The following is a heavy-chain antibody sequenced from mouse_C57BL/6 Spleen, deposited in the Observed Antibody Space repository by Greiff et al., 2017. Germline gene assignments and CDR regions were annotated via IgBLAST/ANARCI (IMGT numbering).Heavy chain of an antibody. Sequence: EVNLVESGGGLVKPGGSLKLSCAASGFTFSSYAMSWVRQTPEKRLEWVATISDGGSYTYYPDNVKGRFTISRDNAKNNLYLQMSHLKSEDTAMYYCARDRFITTVVAYFDYWGQGTTLPVSS. CDR2: ISDGGSYT. D-gene: IGHD1-1*01. J-gene: IGHJ2*01. V-gene: IGHV5-4*01. CDR3: ARDRFITTVVAYFDY. CDR1: GFTFSSYA.